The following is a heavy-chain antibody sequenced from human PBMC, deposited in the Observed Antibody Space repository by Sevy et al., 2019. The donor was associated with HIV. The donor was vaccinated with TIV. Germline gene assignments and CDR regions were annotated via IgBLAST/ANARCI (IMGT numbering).Heavy chain of an antibody. J-gene: IGHJ4*02. CDR3: ARDLRADILLLWSGEIDY. CDR1: GFTFSSYA. V-gene: IGHV3-30-3*01. D-gene: IGHD3-10*01. CDR2: ISYDGSNK. Sequence: GGSLRLSCAASGFTFSSYAMHWVRQAPGKGLEWVAVISYDGSNKYYADSVKGRFTISRDNSKNTLYLQMNSLRAEDTAVYYCARDLRADILLLWSGEIDYWGQGTLVTVSS.